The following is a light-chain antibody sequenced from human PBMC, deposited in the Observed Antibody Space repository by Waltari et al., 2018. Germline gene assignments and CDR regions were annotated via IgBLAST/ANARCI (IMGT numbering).Light chain of an antibody. CDR2: DVS. J-gene: IGLJ2*01. CDR1: SGDLGTFNS. CDR3: TSYSGITSLV. Sequence: QSALTQPASVSVSPGQSTTISCTATSGDLGTFNSVSWYRQYPRASPKLILYDVSNRPLEISDRFSGSKSGNTASRTISGLQAEDEAVYYCTSYSGITSLVFGGGTKLTV. V-gene: IGLV2-14*01.